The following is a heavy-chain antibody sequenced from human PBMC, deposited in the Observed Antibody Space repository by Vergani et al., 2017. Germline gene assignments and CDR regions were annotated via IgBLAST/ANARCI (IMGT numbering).Heavy chain of an antibody. V-gene: IGHV3-30*18. CDR3: AKFPLNITTPDRGDF. CDR1: GFTFDKAW. CDR2: ISYDGDTT. Sequence: VQLVESGGGLVQPGGSLRLSCAASGFTFDKAWMSWVRRAPGRGLEWVALISYDGDTTYYEDSVKGRFTISRDNSKNTLFLQMHSLRVEDTALYYCAKFPLNITTPDRGDFWGQGSLVTVSS. D-gene: IGHD1-1*01. J-gene: IGHJ4*02.